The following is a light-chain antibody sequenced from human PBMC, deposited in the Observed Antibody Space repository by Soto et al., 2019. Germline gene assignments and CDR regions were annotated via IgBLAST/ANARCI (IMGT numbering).Light chain of an antibody. CDR2: AAS. CDR1: QSISTY. J-gene: IGKJ3*01. V-gene: IGKV1-39*01. Sequence: DIQMTQSPSSLSASVGDSVTITCRASQSISTYLNWYQQKPGNAPKLLIYAASNFHSGVPSRFSGSGSGTDFTLSISSLQPEDFATYYCQQSYSSPFTFGPGTKVDIK. CDR3: QQSYSSPFT.